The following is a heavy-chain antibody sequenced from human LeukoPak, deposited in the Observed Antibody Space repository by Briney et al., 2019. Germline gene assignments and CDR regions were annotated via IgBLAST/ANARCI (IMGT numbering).Heavy chain of an antibody. Sequence: GESLKISCKGSGYSFTNYWIGWVRQMPGKGLEWMGIIYPGDSDTTYSPSFQGQVTFSADKSITTAYLQWSSLKASDTAMYYCARRNYYDSRGYYCDYWGQGTLVTVSS. CDR1: GYSFTNYW. CDR2: IYPGDSDT. D-gene: IGHD3-22*01. V-gene: IGHV5-51*01. J-gene: IGHJ4*02. CDR3: ARRNYYDSRGYYCDY.